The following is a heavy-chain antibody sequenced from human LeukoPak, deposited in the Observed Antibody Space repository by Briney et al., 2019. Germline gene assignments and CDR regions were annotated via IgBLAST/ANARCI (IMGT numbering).Heavy chain of an antibody. D-gene: IGHD3-22*01. Sequence: GGSLRLSCAASGFTFSSYWMHWVRQAPGKGLVWVSRIKSDGSTTTYADSVKGRFTISRDNAKNTLYLQMNSLRAEDTAVYYCARVDYDSSGYPNFDYWGQGTLVTVSS. J-gene: IGHJ4*02. CDR3: ARVDYDSSGYPNFDY. V-gene: IGHV3-74*01. CDR2: IKSDGSTT. CDR1: GFTFSSYW.